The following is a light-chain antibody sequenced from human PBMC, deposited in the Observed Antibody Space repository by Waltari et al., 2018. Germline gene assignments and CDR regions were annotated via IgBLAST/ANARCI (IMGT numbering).Light chain of an antibody. CDR1: SSDVGGYNY. J-gene: IGLJ2*01. V-gene: IGLV2-8*01. CDR3: SSYAGADTVV. CDR2: EVN. Sequence: QSALTQPPSASGSPGQSVTISCTGTSSDVGGYNYVSWYQQYPDKAPKLMIYEVNKRPSGVPDRFSGSKSGNTASLTVFGLQAEDEADYYCSSYAGADTVVFGGGTKLTVL.